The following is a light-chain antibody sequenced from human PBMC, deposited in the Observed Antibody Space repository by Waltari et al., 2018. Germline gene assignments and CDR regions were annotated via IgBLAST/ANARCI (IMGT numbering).Light chain of an antibody. CDR1: SSDIGGYNY. Sequence: QSALTQPTSVSGSPGQSITISCTGTSSDIGGYNYVSWYQQVPGKAPKLIIYDVSNRPSGVSGRFSGSKSGNTASLTISGLQAEDEANYYCSSYIDSSTLELFGGGTSLTVL. CDR2: DVS. V-gene: IGLV2-14*03. J-gene: IGLJ2*01. CDR3: SSYIDSSTLEL.